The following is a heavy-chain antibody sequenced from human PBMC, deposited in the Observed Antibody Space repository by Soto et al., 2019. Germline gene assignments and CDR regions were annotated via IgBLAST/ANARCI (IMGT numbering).Heavy chain of an antibody. J-gene: IGHJ4*02. CDR2: FEASDSST. CDR1: GYSFTSYW. V-gene: IGHV5-10-1*01. D-gene: IGHD5-12*01. CDR3: ARGVKMATPHKYYFDY. Sequence: GESLKISCKGSGYSFTSYWITWGRQMPGKGLEWMGRFEASDSSTNYSPSFRGHVTISSDRYTNTAYLQWSSLKASDTAMYYCARGVKMATPHKYYFDYWGQGTLVTVSS.